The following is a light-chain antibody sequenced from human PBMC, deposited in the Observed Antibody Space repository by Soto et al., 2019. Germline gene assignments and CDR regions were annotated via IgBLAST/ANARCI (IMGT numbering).Light chain of an antibody. CDR2: DTS. Sequence: EVVMTQSPATLSVSPGEGVTLSCRASQGIGDTLAWYQHKPGQTPRLLIYDTSTRATGVPARFSGSGSGTDFTLTISRLEPEDFAIYYCQQYGSSQYTFGQGTKVDIK. CDR1: QGIGDT. CDR3: QQYGSSQYT. J-gene: IGKJ2*01. V-gene: IGKV3-15*01.